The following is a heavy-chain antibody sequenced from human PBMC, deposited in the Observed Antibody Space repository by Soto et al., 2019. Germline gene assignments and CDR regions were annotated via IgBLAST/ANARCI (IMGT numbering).Heavy chain of an antibody. D-gene: IGHD5-18*01. Sequence: SETLSLTCTVSGGSVSNGMYYWSWIRQPPGKGLEWLGYIHYSGTTKYTPSLETRVTMSLDTSKNQFSLNLSSVTAADTAIYYCAGSNLRGYSYAYTWAQGTLVTVSS. J-gene: IGHJ5*02. V-gene: IGHV4-61*01. CDR1: GGSVSNGMYY. CDR2: IHYSGTT. CDR3: AGSNLRGYSYAYT.